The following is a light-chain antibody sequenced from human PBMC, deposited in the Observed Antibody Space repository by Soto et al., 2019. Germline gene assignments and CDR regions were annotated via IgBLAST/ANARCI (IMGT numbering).Light chain of an antibody. V-gene: IGKV3-20*01. Sequence: EMVLTQSPGTLSLSPGERATLSCRSSQSVGTYLAWYQQKPGQAPRLLIYGASTRATGIPDRFSGSGSGTDVTLTISRLEPEDSAVYYCQQYVSIPLTFGGGTKVDIK. CDR3: QQYVSIPLT. J-gene: IGKJ4*01. CDR2: GAS. CDR1: QSVGTY.